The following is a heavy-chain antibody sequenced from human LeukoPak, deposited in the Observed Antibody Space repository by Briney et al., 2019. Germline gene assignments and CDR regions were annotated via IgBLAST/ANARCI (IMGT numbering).Heavy chain of an antibody. Sequence: QPGGSLRLSCAASGFTFSSYWMSWVRQAPGKGLEWVANIKQDGSEKYYVDSVKGRFTISRDNAKNSLYLQMNSLRAEDTAVYYCATGGYSYGMIFDYWGQGTLVTVSS. CDR2: IKQDGSEK. J-gene: IGHJ4*02. CDR1: GFTFSSYW. D-gene: IGHD5-18*01. V-gene: IGHV3-7*01. CDR3: ATGGYSYGMIFDY.